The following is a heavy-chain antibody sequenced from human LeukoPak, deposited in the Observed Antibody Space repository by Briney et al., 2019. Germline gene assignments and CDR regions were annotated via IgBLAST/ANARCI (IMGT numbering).Heavy chain of an antibody. CDR1: GGSISSGSYY. D-gene: IGHD3-16*01. CDR3: ARVADSWGFDY. J-gene: IGHJ4*02. V-gene: IGHV4-61*02. Sequence: SETLSLTCTVSGGSISSGSYYWSWIRQPAEKGLEWIGRIYTSGSTNYNPSLKSRVTISVDTSKNQFSLKLSSVTAADTAVYYCARVADSWGFDYWGQGTLVTVSS. CDR2: IYTSGST.